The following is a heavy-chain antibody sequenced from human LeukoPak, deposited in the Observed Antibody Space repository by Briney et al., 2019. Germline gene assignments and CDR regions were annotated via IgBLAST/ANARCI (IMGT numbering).Heavy chain of an antibody. CDR3: ARTDTTRTSYFDY. J-gene: IGHJ4*02. CDR2: INHGGST. D-gene: IGHD1-1*01. V-gene: IGHV4-34*01. CDR1: GGSFNGYY. Sequence: SETLSLTCAVFGGSFNGYYWSWIRQPPGKGLEWIGEINHGGSTNYNPSLKSRVTISVDTSKNQFSLKLSSVTAADTAVYYCARTDTTRTSYFDYWGQGTLVTVSS.